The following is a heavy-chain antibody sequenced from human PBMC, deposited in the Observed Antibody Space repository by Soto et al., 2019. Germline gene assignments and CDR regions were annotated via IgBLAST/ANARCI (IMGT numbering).Heavy chain of an antibody. CDR2: IFHTGNT. J-gene: IGHJ6*01. CDR1: GGSITSSNW. Sequence: QVQLQESGPGLVKPSGTLSLTCGVSGGSITSSNWWNWVRQPPGKGLEWIGEIFHTGNTNYNPSLNSRVTISVDKSKNPFSLNLTSVTAADTAVYYCARGTAEGGDYFYYQHGMDVW. D-gene: IGHD4-17*01. CDR3: ARGTAEGGDYFYYQHGMDV. V-gene: IGHV4-4*02.